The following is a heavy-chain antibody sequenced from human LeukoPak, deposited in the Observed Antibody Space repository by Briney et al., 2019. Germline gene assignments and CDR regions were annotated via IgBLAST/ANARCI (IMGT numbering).Heavy chain of an antibody. CDR1: GFTFSNYW. CDR3: ARKGGSKVRGVIMDAFDM. J-gene: IGHJ3*02. D-gene: IGHD3-10*01. Sequence: GGSLRLSCAVSGFTFSNYWMSWVRQGPGKGLEWVANINQDGSEKYYVDSVKGRFTVSRDNAKNSLYLQMNSLRAEDTAVYYCARKGGSKVRGVIMDAFDMWGQGTMVTVSS. V-gene: IGHV3-7*05. CDR2: INQDGSEK.